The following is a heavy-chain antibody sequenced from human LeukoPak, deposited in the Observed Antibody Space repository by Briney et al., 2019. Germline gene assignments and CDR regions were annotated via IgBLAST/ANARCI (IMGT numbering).Heavy chain of an antibody. D-gene: IGHD2-2*01. CDR3: VGYCSSTRCSSDY. V-gene: IGHV3-74*01. Sequence: GGSLRLSCAVSGFTFSSYWMHWVRHAPGKGLVWVSRIKSDGSRTDYADSVKGRFTISRDNAKNTLYLQMGSLRAEDMAVYYCVGYCSSTRCSSDYWGQGTLVTVSS. CDR2: IKSDGSRT. CDR1: GFTFSSYW. J-gene: IGHJ4*02.